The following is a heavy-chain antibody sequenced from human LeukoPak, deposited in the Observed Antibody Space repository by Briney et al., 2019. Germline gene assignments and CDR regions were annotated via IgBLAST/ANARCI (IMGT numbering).Heavy chain of an antibody. CDR1: GFTVSSNY. J-gene: IGHJ4*02. V-gene: IGHV3-53*04. CDR3: ARELEYRAGTYFDY. D-gene: IGHD6-6*01. CDR2: IYSGGST. Sequence: GGSLRLSCAASGFTVSSNYMSWVRQAPGKGLEWVSVIYSGGSTYYADSVKGRFTISRHNSKNTLYLQMNSLRAEDTAVYYCARELEYRAGTYFDYWGQGTLVTVSS.